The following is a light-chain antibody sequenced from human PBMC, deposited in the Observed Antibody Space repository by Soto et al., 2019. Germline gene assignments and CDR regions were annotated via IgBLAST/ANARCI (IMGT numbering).Light chain of an antibody. CDR2: GNS. J-gene: IGLJ2*01. Sequence: QSVLTQPPSVSGAPGQRVTISCTGSSSNIGAGYNVHWYQQLPGTPPKLLIYGNSNRPSGVPDRCSGSKSGTSASLAITGLQAEDEADYYCQSYDSGLSGVVFGGGTKLTVL. CDR1: SSNIGAGYN. CDR3: QSYDSGLSGVV. V-gene: IGLV1-40*01.